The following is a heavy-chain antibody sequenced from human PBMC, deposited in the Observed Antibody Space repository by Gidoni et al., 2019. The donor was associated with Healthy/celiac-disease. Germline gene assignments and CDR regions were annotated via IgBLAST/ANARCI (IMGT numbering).Heavy chain of an antibody. CDR3: AREMSGITIFGVVNPYYFDY. V-gene: IGHV3-21*01. J-gene: IGHJ4*02. CDR2: ISSSSSYI. D-gene: IGHD3-3*01. CDR1: GFTFSSYS. Sequence: EVQLVESGGGLVKPGGSLRLSCAASGFTFSSYSMNWVRQAPGKGLEWVSSISSSSSYIYYADPVKGRFTISRDNAKNSLYLQMNSLRAEDTAVYYCAREMSGITIFGVVNPYYFDYWGQGTLVTVSS.